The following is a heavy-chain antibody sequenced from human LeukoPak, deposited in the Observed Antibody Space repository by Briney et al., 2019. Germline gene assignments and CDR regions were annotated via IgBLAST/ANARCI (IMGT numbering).Heavy chain of an antibody. D-gene: IGHD3-10*01. V-gene: IGHV3-30*03. Sequence: GRSLRLSCAASGFTFSIYGMHWVRQAPGKGLEWVAAISSDGNGIYYADSMRGRFTISRDNSKNTLHLQMNSLRAEDTAVYYCARDLLLWFGELSGDSDYWGQGTLVTVSS. CDR3: ARDLLLWFGELSGDSDY. J-gene: IGHJ4*02. CDR1: GFTFSIYG. CDR2: ISSDGNGI.